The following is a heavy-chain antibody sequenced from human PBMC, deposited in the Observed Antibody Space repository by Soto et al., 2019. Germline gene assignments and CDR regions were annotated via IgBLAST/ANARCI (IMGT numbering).Heavy chain of an antibody. D-gene: IGHD2-15*01. Sequence: QVQLVESGGGVVQPGRSLRLSCAASGFTFSSYGMHWVRQAPGKGLECVAVIWYDGSNKYYADSVKGRFTISRDNSKNTLYLQMNSLRAEDTAVYYCARDTYCSGGSCYAKSRGMDVWGQGTTVTVSS. J-gene: IGHJ6*02. CDR3: ARDTYCSGGSCYAKSRGMDV. CDR1: GFTFSSYG. V-gene: IGHV3-33*01. CDR2: IWYDGSNK.